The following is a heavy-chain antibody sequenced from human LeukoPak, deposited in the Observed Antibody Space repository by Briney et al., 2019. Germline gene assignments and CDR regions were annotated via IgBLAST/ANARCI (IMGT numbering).Heavy chain of an antibody. V-gene: IGHV3-23*01. J-gene: IGHJ3*02. D-gene: IGHD3-22*01. CDR1: GFTFSTYA. CDR3: AKDRDSSGYWIDAFDI. CDR2: ISGSGGNT. Sequence: GGSLRLSCAASGFTFSTYAMSWVRQAPGKGLEWVSTISGSGGNTYYADSVKGRFTISRDNSKNTLYLQMNSLRAEDTAVYYCAKDRDSSGYWIDAFDIWGQGTMVTVSS.